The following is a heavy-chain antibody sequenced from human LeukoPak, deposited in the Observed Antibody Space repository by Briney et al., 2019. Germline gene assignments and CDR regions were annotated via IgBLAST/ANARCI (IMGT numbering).Heavy chain of an antibody. Sequence: ASEKVSCKASGYTFTSYGISWVRQAPGQGLEWMGWISAYNGNTNYAQKLQGRVTMTTDTSTSTAYMELRSLRSDDTAVYYCARSPYYYDSSGYYHYWGQGTLVTVSS. J-gene: IGHJ4*02. CDR2: ISAYNGNT. CDR3: ARSPYYYDSSGYYHY. CDR1: GYTFTSYG. D-gene: IGHD3-22*01. V-gene: IGHV1-18*01.